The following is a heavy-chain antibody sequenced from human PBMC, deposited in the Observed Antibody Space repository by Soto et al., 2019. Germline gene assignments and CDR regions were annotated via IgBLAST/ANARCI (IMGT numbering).Heavy chain of an antibody. CDR2: FHSSGAT. CDR3: ASTWFGDFDY. D-gene: IGHD3-10*01. CDR1: GGSISSADYY. V-gene: IGHV4-30-4*01. J-gene: IGHJ4*01. Sequence: PSETLSLTCTVSGGSISSADYYWSWIRQPPGKGLEWIGYFHSSGATYKDPSLKSRVTISVDTSKNQISLKLDSVTAADTAVYYCASTWFGDFDYWGHGTLVTVSS.